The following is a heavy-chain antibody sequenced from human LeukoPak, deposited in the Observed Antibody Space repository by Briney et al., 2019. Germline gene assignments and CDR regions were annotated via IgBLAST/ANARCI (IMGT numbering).Heavy chain of an antibody. D-gene: IGHD3-10*01. CDR3: ARGGGYGSGSFYSYYFDY. Sequence: GSLSLSCAASGFTFSSYSMNWVRQAPGKGLEWVSSISSSSSYIYYADSVKGRFTISRDNAKNSLYLQMNSLRAEDTAVYYCARGGGYGSGSFYSYYFDYWGQGTLVTVSS. CDR2: ISSSSSYI. CDR1: GFTFSSYS. V-gene: IGHV3-21*01. J-gene: IGHJ4*02.